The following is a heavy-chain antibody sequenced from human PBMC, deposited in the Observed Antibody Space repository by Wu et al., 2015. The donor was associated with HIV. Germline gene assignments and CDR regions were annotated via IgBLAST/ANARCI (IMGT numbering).Heavy chain of an antibody. D-gene: IGHD4-11*01. Sequence: QVQLVQSGAEAKKPGASVKVSCGTSGYSFTNYYIHWVRQAPGHGLEWMAWINPSGGATIYAEAFEGRVTLSTDTSMKTVYMELESLTSGDTAMYFCARDATPITTEFDYWGQGTLITVSS. J-gene: IGHJ4*02. CDR1: GYSFTNYY. CDR3: ARDATPITTEFDY. V-gene: IGHV1-2*02. CDR2: INPSGGAT.